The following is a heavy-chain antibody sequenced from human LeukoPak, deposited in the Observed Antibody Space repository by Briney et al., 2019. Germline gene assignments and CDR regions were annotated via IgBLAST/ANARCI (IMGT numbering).Heavy chain of an antibody. CDR1: GFTFSSYG. CDR2: ISYDGSNK. Sequence: GGSLRLSCAASGFTFSSYGMHWVRQAPGKGLEWVAVISYDGSNKYYADSVKGRFTISRDNSKNTLYLQMNSLRAEDTAVYYCARRAYSSGWKPGAFDIWGQGTMVTVSS. J-gene: IGHJ3*02. CDR3: ARRAYSSGWKPGAFDI. D-gene: IGHD6-19*01. V-gene: IGHV3-30*03.